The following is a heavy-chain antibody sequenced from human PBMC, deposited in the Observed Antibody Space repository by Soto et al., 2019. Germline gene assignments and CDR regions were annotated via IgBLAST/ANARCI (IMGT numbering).Heavy chain of an antibody. CDR3: ATYTSLDY. D-gene: IGHD2-2*02. CDR2: IYSGGST. CDR1: GFTVSNNY. V-gene: IGHV3-53*01. J-gene: IGHJ4*02. Sequence: PGGSLRLSCAASGFTVSNNYMSWVRQAPGKGLEWVSLIYSGGSTFYADSVKGRFTISRDNSKNTLFLQMNSLRAEDMAVYFCATYTSLDYWGQGTLVTVSS.